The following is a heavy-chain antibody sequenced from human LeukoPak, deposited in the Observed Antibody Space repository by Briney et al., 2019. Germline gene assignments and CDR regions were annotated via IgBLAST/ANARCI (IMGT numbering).Heavy chain of an antibody. D-gene: IGHD6-6*01. CDR3: AKGHKAALQDWFDP. J-gene: IGHJ5*02. V-gene: IGHV3-9*01. CDR1: GFTFDDYA. CDR2: ISWNSGSI. Sequence: SGGSLRLSCSASGFTFDDYAMHWVRQAPGRGLEWVSGISWNSGSIGYADSVKGRFTVSRDNAKNSLYLQMNSLRAEDTAVYYCAKGHKAALQDWFDPWGQGTLVTVSS.